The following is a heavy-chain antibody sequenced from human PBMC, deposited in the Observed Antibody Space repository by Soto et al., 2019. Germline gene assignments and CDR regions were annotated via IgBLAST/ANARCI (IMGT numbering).Heavy chain of an antibody. V-gene: IGHV3-11*01. Sequence: QVQLVESGGGLVKPGGSLRLSCAASGFTFSDYYMNWIRQAPGKGLEWVSYISSSGTTIYYADSVRGRFTISRDNAKNSLYLQMNSLKAEDTAVYYCARDCSNGLRPFDYWGQGTLVTVSS. CDR3: ARDCSNGLRPFDY. CDR1: GFTFSDYY. J-gene: IGHJ4*02. D-gene: IGHD2-8*01. CDR2: ISSSGTTI.